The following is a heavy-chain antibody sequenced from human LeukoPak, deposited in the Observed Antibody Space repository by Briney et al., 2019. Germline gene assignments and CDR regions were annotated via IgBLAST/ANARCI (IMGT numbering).Heavy chain of an antibody. CDR3: AKDRSSELRYFDWLLALDY. V-gene: IGHV3-30*18. J-gene: IGHJ4*02. CDR1: GFTFSSYG. Sequence: GGSLRLSCAASGFTFSSYGMHWVRQAPGKGLEWVAVISYDGSNKYYADSVKGRFTISRDNSKNTLYLQMNSLRAEDTAVYYCAKDRSSELRYFDWLLALDYWGQGTLVTVSS. D-gene: IGHD3-9*01. CDR2: ISYDGSNK.